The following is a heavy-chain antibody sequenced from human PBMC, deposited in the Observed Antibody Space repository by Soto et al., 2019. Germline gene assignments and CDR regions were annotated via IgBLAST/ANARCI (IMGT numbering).Heavy chain of an antibody. CDR1: GDSMSNYY. V-gene: IGHV4-59*01. J-gene: IGHJ6*02. CDR3: ARDYRRRYGMDV. CDR2: ISYSGST. Sequence: QVQMQESGPGLVKPSETLSLTCTVSGDSMSNYYWSWIRQPPGKGLEWIGYISYSGSTNYDPSLKRRVTISVDTSKNQFSLILSSVSAADTAVYYCARDYRRRYGMDVWGQGTTVTVSS.